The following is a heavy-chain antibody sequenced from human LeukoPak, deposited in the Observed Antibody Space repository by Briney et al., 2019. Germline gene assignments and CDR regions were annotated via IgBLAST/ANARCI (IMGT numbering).Heavy chain of an antibody. J-gene: IGHJ6*03. D-gene: IGHD2-15*01. V-gene: IGHV3-11*04. CDR1: GFTFSDHY. CDR3: ARTGYCSGGSCFYYYYYMNV. Sequence: GGSLRLSCAASGFTFSDHYMSWIRQAPGKGLEWVSYISSSGSTIYYADSVKGRFTITRDNAKNSLFLQMTSLRAEDTAVYYCARTGYCSGGSCFYYYYYMNVWGKGTTITVSS. CDR2: ISSSGSTI.